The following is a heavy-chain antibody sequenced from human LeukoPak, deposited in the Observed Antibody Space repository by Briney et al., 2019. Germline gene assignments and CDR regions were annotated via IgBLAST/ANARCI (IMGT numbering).Heavy chain of an antibody. J-gene: IGHJ5*02. Sequence: ASVKVSCKASGYTFTSYGISWVRQARGQGREWMGWISAYNGNTNYAQKLQGRVTMTTDTSTSTAYMELRSLRSDDTAVYYCARTRRITMVRGVIRNWFDPWGQGTLVTVSS. V-gene: IGHV1-18*01. CDR2: ISAYNGNT. CDR3: ARTRRITMVRGVIRNWFDP. CDR1: GYTFTSYG. D-gene: IGHD3-10*01.